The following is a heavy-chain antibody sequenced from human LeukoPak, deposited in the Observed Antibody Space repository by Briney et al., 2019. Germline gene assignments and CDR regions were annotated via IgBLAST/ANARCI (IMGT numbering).Heavy chain of an antibody. CDR2: ISYDGSNK. CDR1: GFTFSNYA. CDR3: ARIPITGDGFDY. D-gene: IGHD7-27*01. J-gene: IGHJ4*02. V-gene: IGHV3-30-3*01. Sequence: GGSLRLSCAASGFTFSNYAIHWVRQTPGRGLEWVAVISYDGSNKYYADSVKGRFTISRDNFKNTLYLQMNSLRAEDTAVYYCARIPITGDGFDYWGQGTLVTVSS.